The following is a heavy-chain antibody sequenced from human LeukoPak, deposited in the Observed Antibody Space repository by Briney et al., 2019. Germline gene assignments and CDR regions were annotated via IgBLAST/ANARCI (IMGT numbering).Heavy chain of an antibody. Sequence: GGSLRLSCAASGFTFSGSAMHWVRQASGKGLEWVGRIRSKANSYATAYAASVKGRFTISRDDSKNTAYLQMNSLKTEDTAVYYCTSSDPERLVPHYYYYMDVWGKGTTVTVSS. V-gene: IGHV3-73*01. D-gene: IGHD6-19*01. CDR2: IRSKANSYAT. CDR1: GFTFSGSA. J-gene: IGHJ6*03. CDR3: TSSDPERLVPHYYYYMDV.